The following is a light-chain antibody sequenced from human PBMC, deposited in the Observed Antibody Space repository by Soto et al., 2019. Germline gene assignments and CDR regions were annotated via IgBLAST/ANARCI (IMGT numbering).Light chain of an antibody. CDR1: QSVSSN. V-gene: IGKV3-15*01. J-gene: IGKJ1*01. CDR2: GAS. CDR3: QQYNNWPWT. Sequence: EIVMTPSPATLSVSPGERATLSCRASQSVSSNLAWYQQKPGQAPRLLIYGASTRATGIPARFSGSGSGTEFTLTISSLQSEDLAVYDCQQYNNWPWTFGQGTKGDIK.